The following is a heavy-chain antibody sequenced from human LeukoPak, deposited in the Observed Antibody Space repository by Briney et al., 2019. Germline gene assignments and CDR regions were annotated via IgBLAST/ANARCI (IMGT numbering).Heavy chain of an antibody. V-gene: IGHV3-30-3*01. CDR2: ISYDGSNK. D-gene: IGHD3-16*01. CDR1: GFTFSSYA. CDR3: ARGSLAPYDYVWGSYNY. J-gene: IGHJ4*02. Sequence: GGSLRLSCAASGFTFSSYAMHWVRQAPGKGLEWVAVISYDGSNKYYADSVKGRFTISRDNSKNTLYLQMNSLRAEDTAVYYCARGSLAPYDYVWGSYNYWGQGTLVTVSS.